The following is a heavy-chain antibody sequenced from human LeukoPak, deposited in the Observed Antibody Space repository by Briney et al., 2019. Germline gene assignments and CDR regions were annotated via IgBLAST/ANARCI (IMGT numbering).Heavy chain of an antibody. D-gene: IGHD6-13*01. Sequence: SVTVSFKASAGTFSIYAISWVRQAPGQGLEWMGRIIPIFGTANYAQKFQGRVTITADESTSTAYMELSSLRSEDTAVYYCARAPRYSSSWYFDYWGQGTLVTVSS. CDR1: AGTFSIYA. V-gene: IGHV1-69*13. CDR2: IIPIFGTA. J-gene: IGHJ4*02. CDR3: ARAPRYSSSWYFDY.